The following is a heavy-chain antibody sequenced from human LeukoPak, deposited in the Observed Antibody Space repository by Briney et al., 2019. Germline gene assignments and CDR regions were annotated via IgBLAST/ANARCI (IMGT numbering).Heavy chain of an antibody. V-gene: IGHV4-59*08. CDR3: ARQSIVYCGGDCYNNWFDP. D-gene: IGHD2-21*02. CDR2: IYYSGST. J-gene: IGHJ5*02. CDR1: GGSISSYY. Sequence: TSETLSLTCTISGGSISSYYWSWIRQPPGKGLEWIGYIYYSGSTNYNPSLKSRVTISVDTSKNQFSLKLSSATAADTAVYYCARQSIVYCGGDCYNNWFDPWGQGTLITVSS.